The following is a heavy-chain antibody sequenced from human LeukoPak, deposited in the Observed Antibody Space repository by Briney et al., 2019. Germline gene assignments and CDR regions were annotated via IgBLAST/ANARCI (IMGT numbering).Heavy chain of an antibody. V-gene: IGHV4-59*08. CDR1: GGSISSYY. D-gene: IGHD4-17*01. Sequence: SETLSLTCTVSGGSISSYYWSWIRQPPGKGLEWIGYIYYSGSTNYNPSLKSRVTISVDTSKNQFSLKLSSVTAADTAVYYCARSVDYGPPLDYWGQGTLVTVS. CDR2: IYYSGST. J-gene: IGHJ4*02. CDR3: ARSVDYGPPLDY.